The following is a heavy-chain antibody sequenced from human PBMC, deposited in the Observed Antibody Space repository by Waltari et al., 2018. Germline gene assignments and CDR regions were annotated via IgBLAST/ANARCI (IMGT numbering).Heavy chain of an antibody. Sequence: QVQLQESGPGLVKPSQTLSLPCTVSGGSIRSGGYYWSWIRQHPGKGLEWIGYIYHSGSTYYNPSLKSRVTISVDRSKNQFSLKLSSVTAADTAVYYCARVITMVRGVIKIGSWFDPWGQGTLVTVSS. CDR3: ARVITMVRGVIKIGSWFDP. J-gene: IGHJ5*02. V-gene: IGHV4-31*03. CDR2: IYHSGST. CDR1: GGSIRSGGYY. D-gene: IGHD3-10*01.